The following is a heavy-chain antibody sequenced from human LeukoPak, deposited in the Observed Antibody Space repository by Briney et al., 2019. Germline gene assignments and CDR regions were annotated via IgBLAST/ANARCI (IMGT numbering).Heavy chain of an antibody. Sequence: GGSLRLSCAASGFTFSTYAMSWVRQAPGKGLEWVSGISGRGGSTYYAHSVKGRLTNPRANSQNTPYLQMSSLRGEDTAVYYCAKIPLGSHWVDFDYWGQGTLVTVSS. J-gene: IGHJ4*02. V-gene: IGHV3-23*01. CDR1: GFTFSTYA. D-gene: IGHD3-10*01. CDR2: ISGRGGST. CDR3: AKIPLGSHWVDFDY.